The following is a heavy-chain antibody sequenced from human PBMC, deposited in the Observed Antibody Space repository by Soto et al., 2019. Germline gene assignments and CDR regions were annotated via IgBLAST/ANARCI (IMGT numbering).Heavy chain of an antibody. CDR1: GGSISSGGYY. Sequence: QVQLQESGPGLVKPSQTLSLTCTVSGGSISSGGYYWSWIRQHPGKGLEWIGYIYYSGSTYYNPSFMSRVTISVDTSKNQFSLKLSSVTAADTAVYYCARDVGDDSSTFDAFDIWGQGTMVTVSS. D-gene: IGHD3-22*01. CDR2: IYYSGST. CDR3: ARDVGDDSSTFDAFDI. V-gene: IGHV4-31*03. J-gene: IGHJ3*02.